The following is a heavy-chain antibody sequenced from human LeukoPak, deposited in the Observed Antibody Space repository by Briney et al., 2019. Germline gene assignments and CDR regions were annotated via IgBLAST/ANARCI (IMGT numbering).Heavy chain of an antibody. V-gene: IGHV3-48*03. CDR2: ISSSGSTI. CDR3: ARDLAHIAPMYDYGGNY. CDR1: GFTFSSYE. Sequence: GGSLRLSCAASGFTFSSYEMNWVRQAPGKGLEWVSYISSSGSTIYYADSVKGRFTISRDNAKTSLYLQMNSRRAEDTAVYYCARDLAHIAPMYDYGGNYWGQGTLVTVSS. D-gene: IGHD4-23*01. J-gene: IGHJ4*02.